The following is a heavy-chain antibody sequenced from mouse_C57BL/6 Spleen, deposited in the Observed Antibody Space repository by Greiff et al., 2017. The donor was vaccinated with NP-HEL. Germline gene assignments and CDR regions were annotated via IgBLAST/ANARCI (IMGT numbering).Heavy chain of an antibody. J-gene: IGHJ2*01. Sequence: SGPELVKPGASVKISCKASGYAFSSSWMNWVKQRPGKGLEWIGRIYPGDGDTNYNGKFKGKATLTADKSSSTAYMQLSSLTSEDSAVYFCARWDGNYPYFDYWGQGTTLTVSS. CDR1: GYAFSSSW. CDR3: ARWDGNYPYFDY. V-gene: IGHV1-82*01. D-gene: IGHD2-1*01. CDR2: IYPGDGDT.